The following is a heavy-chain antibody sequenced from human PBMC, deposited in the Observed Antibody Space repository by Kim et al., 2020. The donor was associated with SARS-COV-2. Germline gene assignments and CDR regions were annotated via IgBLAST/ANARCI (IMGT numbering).Heavy chain of an antibody. CDR3: AKNPSPRIVGEVTWLDS. CDR2: ISGGAFGDVT. J-gene: IGHJ5*01. V-gene: IGHV3-23*01. D-gene: IGHD1-26*01. CDR1: GFTFSMYS. Sequence: GGSLRLSCAVSGFTFSMYSMTWVRQAPGKGLEWLSIISGGAFGDVTYYADSVKGRFILSRDDSRNKLFLQMNSLTVEDTAVYYCAKNPSPRIVGEVTWLDSWGRGSLVTVSS.